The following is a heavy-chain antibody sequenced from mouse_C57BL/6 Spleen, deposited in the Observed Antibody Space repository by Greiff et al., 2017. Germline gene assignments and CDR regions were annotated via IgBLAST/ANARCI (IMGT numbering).Heavy chain of an antibody. CDR3: ARSGNYAFDY. CDR1: GYAFSSSW. D-gene: IGHD2-1*01. V-gene: IGHV1-82*01. J-gene: IGHJ2*01. CDR2: ISPGDGDT. Sequence: QVQLKESGPELVKPGASVKISCKASGYAFSSSWMNWVKQRPGKGLEWIGRISPGDGDTNYNGKFKGKATLTADKSSSTAYMQLSSLTSEDSAVYFCARSGNYAFDYWGQGTTLTVSS.